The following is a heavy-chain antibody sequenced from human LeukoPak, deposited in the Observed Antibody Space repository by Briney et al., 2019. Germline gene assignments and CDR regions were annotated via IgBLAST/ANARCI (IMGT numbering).Heavy chain of an antibody. V-gene: IGHV1-18*01. Sequence: ASVKVSCKASGYTFTSYSISWVRQAPGQGLEWMGWISAYNGNTIYAQKVKGRVTMTTDTSTSTAYMELRSLKSDDTAVYYCARASYCSGGSCYFDYWGQGTLVTVSS. CDR3: ARASYCSGGSCYFDY. CDR2: ISAYNGNT. CDR1: GYTFTSYS. J-gene: IGHJ4*02. D-gene: IGHD2-15*01.